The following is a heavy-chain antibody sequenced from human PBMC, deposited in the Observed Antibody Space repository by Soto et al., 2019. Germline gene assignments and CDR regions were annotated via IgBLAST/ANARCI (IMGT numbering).Heavy chain of an antibody. CDR2: ISAYNGNT. CDR1: GYTFSSYG. CDR3: ARALSNYGPFDP. Sequence: QVQLVQSGAEVKKPGASVKVSCKASGYTFSSYGISWVRQAPGQGLEWMGWISAYNGNTNYAQKFQGRVTMTTDTSSSTAYMELRSLRSDDTVVYYCARALSNYGPFDPWGQGTLVTVSS. D-gene: IGHD4-4*01. V-gene: IGHV1-18*01. J-gene: IGHJ5*02.